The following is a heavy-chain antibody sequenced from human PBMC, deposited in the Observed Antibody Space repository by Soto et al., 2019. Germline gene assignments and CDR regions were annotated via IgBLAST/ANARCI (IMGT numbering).Heavy chain of an antibody. V-gene: IGHV4-34*01. Sequence: SEPLSLTCAVYGGSFSGYYWSWIRQPPGKGLEWIGEINHSGSTNYNPSLKSRVTISVDTSKNQFSLKLSSVTAADTAVYYCARAGAIYGDYGGGMDVWGQGTTVTVSS. CDR3: ARAGAIYGDYGGGMDV. D-gene: IGHD4-17*01. J-gene: IGHJ6*02. CDR1: GGSFSGYY. CDR2: INHSGST.